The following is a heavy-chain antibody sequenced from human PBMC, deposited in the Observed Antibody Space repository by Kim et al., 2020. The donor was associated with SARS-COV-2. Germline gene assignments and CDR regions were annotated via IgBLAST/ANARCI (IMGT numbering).Heavy chain of an antibody. V-gene: IGHV3-13*04. Sequence: GGSLRLSCAASGFTFSSYDMHWVRQATGKGLEWVSAIGTAGDTYYPGSVKGRFTISRENAKNSLYLQMNSLRAGDTAVYYCARGGSGYYYGYFDLWGRGTLVTVSS. J-gene: IGHJ2*01. D-gene: IGHD3-22*01. CDR1: GFTFSSYD. CDR2: IGTAGDT. CDR3: ARGGSGYYYGYFDL.